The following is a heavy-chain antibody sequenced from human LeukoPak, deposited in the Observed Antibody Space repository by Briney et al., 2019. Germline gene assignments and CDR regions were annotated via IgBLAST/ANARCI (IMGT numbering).Heavy chain of an antibody. J-gene: IGHJ3*02. D-gene: IGHD1-26*01. CDR1: GGSISSGGYS. CDR3: ARAGGIVGASPDAFDI. CDR2: IYHSGST. Sequence: PSETLSLTCAVSGGSISSGGYSWSWIRQPPGKGLEWIGYIYHSGSTYYNPSLKSRVTISVDRSKNQFSLKLSSVTAADTAVYYCARAGGIVGASPDAFDIWGHGTMVTVSS. V-gene: IGHV4-30-2*01.